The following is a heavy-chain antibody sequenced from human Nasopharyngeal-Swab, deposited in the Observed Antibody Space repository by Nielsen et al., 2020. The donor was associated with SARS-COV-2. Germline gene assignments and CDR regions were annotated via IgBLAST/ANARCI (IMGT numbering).Heavy chain of an antibody. CDR2: IYSGGST. D-gene: IGHD6-13*01. J-gene: IGHJ4*02. CDR3: ASSGEQQLVPDY. CDR1: GFTVSSNY. Sequence: GESLKISCAASGFTVSSNYMSWVRQAPGKGPEWVSVIYSGGSTYYADSVKGRFTISRDNSKNTLYLQMNSLRAEDTAVYYCASSGEQQLVPDYWGQGTLVTVSS. V-gene: IGHV3-66*01.